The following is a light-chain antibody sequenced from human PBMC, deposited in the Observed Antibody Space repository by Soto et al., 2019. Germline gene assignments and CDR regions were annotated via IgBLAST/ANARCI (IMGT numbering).Light chain of an antibody. J-gene: IGKJ4*01. CDR3: QQYGTSPLT. CDR1: QSVNNDY. V-gene: IGKV3-20*01. Sequence: ETVLTQSPGTLSLSPGERATLSCQASQSVNNDYLAWYQQRPGLAPRLLIFGASGRATGIPDRFSGSGSGTDFTLTISRLEPEDFAIYYCQQYGTSPLTFGGGTKVEIK. CDR2: GAS.